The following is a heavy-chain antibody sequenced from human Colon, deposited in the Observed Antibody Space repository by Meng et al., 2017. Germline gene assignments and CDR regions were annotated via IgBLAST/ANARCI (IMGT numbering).Heavy chain of an antibody. CDR3: SRGKDYHDTSGYYFPFDY. J-gene: IGHJ4*02. Sequence: GESLMISCTASGFTFGDYAMSWFRQAPGKGLEWVGFIIRKVYGGTTEYAASVKGRFTISRDDYKSIAYLQMNSLKTEDTALYYCSRGKDYHDTSGYYFPFDYWGQGTLVTVSS. V-gene: IGHV3-49*03. D-gene: IGHD3-22*01. CDR1: GFTFGDYA. CDR2: IIRKVYGGTT.